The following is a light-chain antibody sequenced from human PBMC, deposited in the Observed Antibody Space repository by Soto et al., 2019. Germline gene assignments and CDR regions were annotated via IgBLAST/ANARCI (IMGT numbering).Light chain of an antibody. Sequence: DIQMTQSPSSVSASVGDRVTITCRASQGISSYLNWYQQRPGKAPKLLIYAASSLQSGVPSRFSGSGSGTDFTLTISSLQPEDFATYYCQQSYSTPRTFAQGTKVDIK. V-gene: IGKV1-39*01. CDR3: QQSYSTPRT. J-gene: IGKJ1*01. CDR1: QGISSY. CDR2: AAS.